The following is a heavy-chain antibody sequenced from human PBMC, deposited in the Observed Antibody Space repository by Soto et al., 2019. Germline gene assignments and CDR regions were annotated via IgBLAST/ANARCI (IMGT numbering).Heavy chain of an antibody. D-gene: IGHD4-17*01. CDR3: AKVRFRNGDYVTSDY. V-gene: IGHV3-30*04. CDR1: GFTFSSYA. CDR2: ISYDGSNK. J-gene: IGHJ4*02. Sequence: QVQLVESGGGVVQPGRSLRLSCAASGFTFSSYAMHWVRQAPGKGLEWVAVISYDGSNKYYADSVKGRFTISRDNSKITLYLQMNSLRAEDTALYYCAKVRFRNGDYVTSDYWGQGTLVTVSS.